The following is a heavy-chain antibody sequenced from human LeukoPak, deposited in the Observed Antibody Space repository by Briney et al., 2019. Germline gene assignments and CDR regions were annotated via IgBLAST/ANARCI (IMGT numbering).Heavy chain of an antibody. J-gene: IGHJ4*02. CDR2: ISWNSGSI. V-gene: IGHV3-9*01. Sequence: PGGSLRLSCAASGFTFDDYAMHWVRQAPVKGLEWVSGISWNSGSIGYADSVKGRFTISRDNAKNSLYLQMNSLRAEDTALYYCAKDPPPPNIAAAEALWGQGTLVTVSS. CDR3: AKDPPPPNIAAAEAL. CDR1: GFTFDDYA. D-gene: IGHD6-13*01.